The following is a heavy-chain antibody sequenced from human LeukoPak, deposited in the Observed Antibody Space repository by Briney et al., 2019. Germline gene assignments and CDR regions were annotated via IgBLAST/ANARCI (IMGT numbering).Heavy chain of an antibody. D-gene: IGHD3-22*01. V-gene: IGHV3-21*01. CDR3: ARDYDSTTNFDY. J-gene: IGHJ4*02. Sequence: GGSLRLSCAASGFTFSSYSMNWVRQAPGKGLEWVSSISSSSSYIYYADSVKGRFTISRDNAKNSLYLQMNSLRAEDTAVYYCARDYDSTTNFDYWGQGTLVTVSS. CDR1: GFTFSSYS. CDR2: ISSSSSYI.